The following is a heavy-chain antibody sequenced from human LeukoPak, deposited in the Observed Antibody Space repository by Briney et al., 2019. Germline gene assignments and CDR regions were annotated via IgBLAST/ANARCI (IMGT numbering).Heavy chain of an antibody. CDR3: ARGRTYSSWYSIGLSVFDY. D-gene: IGHD6-13*01. Sequence: ASVKVSCKASGYTFTSYYMHWVRQAPGQGLEWMGIINPSGGSTSYAQKFQGRATMTRDTSTSTVYMELSSLRSEDTAVYYCARGRTYSSWYSIGLSVFDYWGQGTLVTVSS. V-gene: IGHV1-46*01. J-gene: IGHJ4*02. CDR2: INPSGGST. CDR1: GYTFTSYY.